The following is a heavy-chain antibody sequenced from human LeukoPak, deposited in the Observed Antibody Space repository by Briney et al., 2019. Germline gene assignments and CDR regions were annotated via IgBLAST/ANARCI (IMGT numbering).Heavy chain of an antibody. CDR3: ARDKVMGATYFDY. D-gene: IGHD1-26*01. CDR1: GFTFSSYW. V-gene: IGHV3-7*01. CDR2: MKQDGSEK. Sequence: PGGSLRLSCAASGFTFSSYWMSWVRQVPGKGLEWVANMKQDGSEKYYVDSVKGRFTISRDNARNSLYLQMDGLRAEDTALYYCARDKVMGATYFDYWGQGTLVTVSS. J-gene: IGHJ4*02.